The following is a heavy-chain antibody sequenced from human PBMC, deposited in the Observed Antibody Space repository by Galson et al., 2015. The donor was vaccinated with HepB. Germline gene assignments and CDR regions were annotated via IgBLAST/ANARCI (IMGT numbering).Heavy chain of an antibody. CDR3: ARDIRSYGDFSGDYYYGMDV. J-gene: IGHJ6*02. CDR1: GGTFSSYA. Sequence: SVKVSCKASGGTFSSYAISWVRQAPGQGLEWMGGIIPIFGTANYAQKFQGRVTITADESTSTAYMELSSLRSEDTAVYYCARDIRSYGDFSGDYYYGMDVWGQGTTVTVSS. V-gene: IGHV1-69*13. CDR2: IIPIFGTA. D-gene: IGHD4-17*01.